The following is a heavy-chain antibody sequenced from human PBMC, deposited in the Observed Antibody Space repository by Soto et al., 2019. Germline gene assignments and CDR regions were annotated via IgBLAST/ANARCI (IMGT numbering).Heavy chain of an antibody. CDR2: IWYDGSNK. D-gene: IGHD1-26*01. Sequence: GGSLRLSCAASGFTFSSYGMHWVRQAPGKGLEWVAVIWYDGSNKYYADSVKGRFTISRDNSKNTLYLQMNSLRAEDTAVYYCARDSIRPELLGANYYYYGMDVWGQGTTVTVSS. V-gene: IGHV3-33*01. J-gene: IGHJ6*02. CDR3: ARDSIRPELLGANYYYYGMDV. CDR1: GFTFSSYG.